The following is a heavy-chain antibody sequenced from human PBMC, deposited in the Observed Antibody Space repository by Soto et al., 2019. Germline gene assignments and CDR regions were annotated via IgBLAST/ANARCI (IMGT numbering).Heavy chain of an antibody. J-gene: IGHJ5*02. CDR1: GFTFSSYW. CDR3: ARGSYYDFWSGLNWFDP. Sequence: GGSLRLSCAASGFTFSSYWMSWVRQAPGKGLEWVARINQDGSEKYYVDSVKGRFTISRDNAKNSLYLQMNSLEASDTAMYYCARGSYYDFWSGLNWFDPWGQGTLVTVSS. D-gene: IGHD3-3*01. V-gene: IGHV3-7*03. CDR2: INQDGSEK.